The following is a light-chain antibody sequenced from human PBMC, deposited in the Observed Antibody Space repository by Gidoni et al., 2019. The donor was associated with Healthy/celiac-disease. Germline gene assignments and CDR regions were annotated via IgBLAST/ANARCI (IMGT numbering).Light chain of an antibody. J-gene: IGKJ3*01. CDR2: AAS. Sequence: DIQMTQSPSSLSASVGDRVTITCRASQSISSYLNWYQQKPGKAPKLLIYAASSLQSGVPSSFSGSGAVTDFTLTISSLQPEDVATYYCQQSYSTPPFTFGPGTKVDIK. V-gene: IGKV1-39*01. CDR3: QQSYSTPPFT. CDR1: QSISSY.